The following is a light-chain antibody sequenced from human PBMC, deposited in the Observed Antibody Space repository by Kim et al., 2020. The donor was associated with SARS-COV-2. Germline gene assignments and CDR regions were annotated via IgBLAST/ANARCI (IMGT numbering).Light chain of an antibody. CDR1: SSDIGSYNL. V-gene: IGLV2-23*01. Sequence: GESIAISCTGTSSDIGSYNLVSWYQQHPGRAPKLMIYAGTERPSGVSDRCSGSKSGYTASLTISGLQAEDESNYFCSSYAGSHTYVFGPGTKVTVL. CDR3: SSYAGSHTYV. CDR2: AGT. J-gene: IGLJ1*01.